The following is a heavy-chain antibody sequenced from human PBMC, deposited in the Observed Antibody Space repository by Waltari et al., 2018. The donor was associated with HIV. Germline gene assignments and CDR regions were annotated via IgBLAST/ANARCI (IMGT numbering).Heavy chain of an antibody. Sequence: EVQLVESGGGLVKPGRSLRLYCAASGFPFADYPLHWFRQAPGKGLEWVSGISWNSGTIGYADSVKGRFTISRDNAKNSLYLQMNSLRAEDTALYYCAKDKRSGYGGNSVWYFDLWGRGTLVTVSS. V-gene: IGHV3-9*01. J-gene: IGHJ2*01. D-gene: IGHD4-17*01. CDR1: GFPFADYP. CDR2: ISWNSGTI. CDR3: AKDKRSGYGGNSVWYFDL.